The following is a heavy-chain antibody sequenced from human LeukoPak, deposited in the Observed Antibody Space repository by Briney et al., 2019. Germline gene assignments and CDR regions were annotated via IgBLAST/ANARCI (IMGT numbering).Heavy chain of an antibody. D-gene: IGHD3-10*02. CDR3: AELGITMIGGI. CDR2: ISSSGSTI. J-gene: IGHJ6*04. Sequence: GGSLRLSCAASGFTFSSYEMNWVRQAPGKGLEWVSYISSSGSTIYYADSVRGRFTISRDNAKNSLYLQMNSLRAEDTAVYYCAELGITMIGGIWGKGTTVTISS. CDR1: GFTFSSYE. V-gene: IGHV3-48*03.